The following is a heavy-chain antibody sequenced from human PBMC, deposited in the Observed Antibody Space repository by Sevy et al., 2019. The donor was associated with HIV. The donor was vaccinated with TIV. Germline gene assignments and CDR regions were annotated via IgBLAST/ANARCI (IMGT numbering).Heavy chain of an antibody. CDR3: ARGFCVSSSCSGSS. J-gene: IGHJ5*02. D-gene: IGHD2-2*01. V-gene: IGHV3-48*01. CDR2: ISSSCSSI. Sequence: GGSLRLSCAASGFTFSSYSMNWVRQAPGKGLEWVSSISSSCSSIYYADSVKGRFTISRDNAKNSLYLQMDSLTAEDTAVYYCARGFCVSSSCSGSSWGQGTLVTVSS. CDR1: GFTFSSYS.